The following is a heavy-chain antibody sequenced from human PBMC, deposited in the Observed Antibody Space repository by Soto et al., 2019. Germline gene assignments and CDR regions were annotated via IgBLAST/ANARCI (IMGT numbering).Heavy chain of an antibody. CDR1: GYTFTGYY. CDR2: INPNSGGT. Sequence: ASVKVSCKSSGYTFTGYYMHWVRPAPGQGLEWMGWINPNSGGTNYAQKFQGWVTMTRDTSISTAYMELSRLRSDDTAVYYCARAQLGYCSSTSCPGGAFDIWGQGTMVTVSS. J-gene: IGHJ3*02. V-gene: IGHV1-2*04. D-gene: IGHD2-2*01. CDR3: ARAQLGYCSSTSCPGGAFDI.